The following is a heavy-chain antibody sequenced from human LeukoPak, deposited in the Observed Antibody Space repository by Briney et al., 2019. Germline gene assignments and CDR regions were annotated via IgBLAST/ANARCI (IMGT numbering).Heavy chain of an antibody. Sequence: GGSLRLSCAASGFTFSSYAMSWVRQAPGKGLEWVSAISGSGGSTYYADSVKGRFTISRDNSKNTPYLQMNSLRAEDTAVYYCAKSDSSGYYGYYYGMDVWGQGTTVTVSS. J-gene: IGHJ6*02. CDR2: ISGSGGST. CDR1: GFTFSSYA. D-gene: IGHD3-22*01. CDR3: AKSDSSGYYGYYYGMDV. V-gene: IGHV3-23*01.